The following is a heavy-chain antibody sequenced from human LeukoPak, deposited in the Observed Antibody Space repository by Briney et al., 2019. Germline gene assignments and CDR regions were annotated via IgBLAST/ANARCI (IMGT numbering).Heavy chain of an antibody. CDR1: GGLIRSSSYY. CDR3: ARGPGEGSYYNWFDP. J-gene: IGHJ5*02. D-gene: IGHD1-26*01. V-gene: IGHV4-39*07. Sequence: SETLSLTCNVSGGLIRSSSYYWGWIRRPPGKGLEWIGSIYYSGITHYNPSLESRVTISVDTFKNHFSLKLNSVTAADTAVYYCARGPGEGSYYNWFDPWGQGTLVTVSS. CDR2: IYYSGIT.